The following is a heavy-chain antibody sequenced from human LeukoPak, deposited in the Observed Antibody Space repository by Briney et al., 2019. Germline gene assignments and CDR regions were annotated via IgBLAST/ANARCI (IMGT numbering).Heavy chain of an antibody. J-gene: IGHJ1*01. CDR1: GFYFSTYV. D-gene: IGHD6-13*01. V-gene: IGHV3-23*01. CDR2: ISGGGGTT. Sequence: GGSLRLSCAASGFYFSTYVMGWVRQAPGKGLEWVAGISGGGGTTFYADSVQGRFTISRDNSNNTLFLQMNSLRAEDAAVYYCARVGYSSSWYKEYFQHWGQGTLVTVSS. CDR3: ARVGYSSSWYKEYFQH.